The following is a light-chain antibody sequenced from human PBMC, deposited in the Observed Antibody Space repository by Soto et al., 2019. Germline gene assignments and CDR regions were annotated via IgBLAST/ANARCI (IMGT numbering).Light chain of an antibody. CDR1: SGSIASNY. Sequence: NFMLTQPHSVSASPGKTVTISCTGSSGSIASNYVQWYQQRPGSAPTTVIYEDNQRPSGVPDRFSGSIDSSSNSASLTISGLKTEDEADYYCQSYDSSNVVLGGGTKLTVL. V-gene: IGLV6-57*02. J-gene: IGLJ2*01. CDR3: QSYDSSNVV. CDR2: EDN.